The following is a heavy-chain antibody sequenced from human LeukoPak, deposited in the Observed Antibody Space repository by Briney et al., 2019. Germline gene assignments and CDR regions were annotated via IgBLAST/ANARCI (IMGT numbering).Heavy chain of an antibody. V-gene: IGHV3-48*03. CDR1: GFTFSSYE. J-gene: IGHJ4*02. D-gene: IGHD6-13*01. CDR3: ARDISSSWTYDFDY. Sequence: GGSLRLSCAASGFTFSSYEMNWVRQAPGKGLERVSYISSSGSTIYYADSVKGRFTISRDNAKNSLYLQMNSLRAEDTAVYYCARDISSSWTYDFDYWGQGTLVTVSS. CDR2: ISSSGSTI.